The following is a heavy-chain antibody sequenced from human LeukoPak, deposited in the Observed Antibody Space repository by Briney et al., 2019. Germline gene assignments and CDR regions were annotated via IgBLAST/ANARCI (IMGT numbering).Heavy chain of an antibody. CDR2: ISANNGNT. D-gene: IGHD2-21*02. CDR3: ARVSSLKLAYCGGDCYSGIDY. V-gene: IGHV1-18*01. Sequence: ASVKVSCKASGYTFINYAISWVRQAPGQGLEWMGWISANNGNTNYAQRLQGRITMTTDTSTSTAYMELRSLRSDDTAVYYCARVSSLKLAYCGGDCYSGIDYWGQGTLVTVSS. CDR1: GYTFINYA. J-gene: IGHJ4*02.